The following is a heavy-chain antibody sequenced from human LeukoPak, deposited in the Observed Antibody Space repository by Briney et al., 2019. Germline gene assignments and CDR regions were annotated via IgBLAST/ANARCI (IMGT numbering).Heavy chain of an antibody. J-gene: IGHJ6*04. CDR3: ARAGYSGSDFSV. CDR2: IYHSGST. Sequence: SETLSLTCTVSGGSMNTYYWSWIRQPPGKGLEWIGYIYHSGSTNYNPSLKSRGTMSVDTCKNQFSLKLSSVTAADTAVYYCARAGYSGSDFSVWGKGTTVTVSS. D-gene: IGHD5-12*01. V-gene: IGHV4-59*01. CDR1: GGSMNTYY.